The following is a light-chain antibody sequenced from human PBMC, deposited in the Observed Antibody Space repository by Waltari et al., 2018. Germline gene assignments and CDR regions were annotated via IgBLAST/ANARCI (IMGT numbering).Light chain of an antibody. J-gene: IGLJ3*02. V-gene: IGLV1-44*01. CDR2: SHN. Sequence: QSVLTQPPSASGTPGQRVTISCSGSSSTIGSNTVNWYQQLPGTAPKLLIYSHNQRPSGVPDRFSGSKSGTSASLAISGLQSEDEADYYCAAWDDSLNGPVFGGGTKLTVL. CDR3: AAWDDSLNGPV. CDR1: SSTIGSNT.